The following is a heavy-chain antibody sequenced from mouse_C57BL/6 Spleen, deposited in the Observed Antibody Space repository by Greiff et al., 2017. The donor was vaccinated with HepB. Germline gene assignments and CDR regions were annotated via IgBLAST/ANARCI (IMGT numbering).Heavy chain of an antibody. J-gene: IGHJ4*01. CDR3: ARGATVGLGY. CDR1: GYTFTSYW. V-gene: IGHV1-61*01. D-gene: IGHD1-1*01. Sequence: QVQLQQPGAELVRPGSSVKLSCKASGYTFTSYWMDWVKQRPGQGLEWIGNIYPSDSETHYNQKFKDKATLTVDKSSSTAYMQLSSLTSEDSAVYYCARGATVGLGYWGQGTSGTVSS. CDR2: IYPSDSET.